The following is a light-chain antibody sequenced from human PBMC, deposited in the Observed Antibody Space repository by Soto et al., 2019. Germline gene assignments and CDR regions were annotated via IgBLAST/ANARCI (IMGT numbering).Light chain of an antibody. CDR2: GAS. V-gene: IGKV3-20*01. CDR3: QQYGSSPYT. Sequence: EIVLTQSPGTLSLSPGERATFSCRASQTVSSSFLAWYQQKPGQAPRLLMYGASSRATGIPDRFSGSGSGTDFTLTISRLEPEDFAVYYWQQYGSSPYTFGQGPKLEIK. J-gene: IGKJ2*01. CDR1: QTVSSSF.